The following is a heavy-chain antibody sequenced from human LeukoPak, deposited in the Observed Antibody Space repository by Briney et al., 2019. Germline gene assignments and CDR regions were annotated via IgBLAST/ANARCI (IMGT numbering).Heavy chain of an antibody. CDR3: AKARRERWYGDAFDI. V-gene: IGHV3-30*18. J-gene: IGHJ3*02. D-gene: IGHD6-13*01. Sequence: GGSLRLSCAASGFTISSYGMHWVRQAPGKGLEWVTVISHDENNKYYADSVKGRFTVSRDNSKNTLDLQMNSLRPEDTAVYYCAKARRERWYGDAFDIWGQGTMVTVSS. CDR1: GFTISSYG. CDR2: ISHDENNK.